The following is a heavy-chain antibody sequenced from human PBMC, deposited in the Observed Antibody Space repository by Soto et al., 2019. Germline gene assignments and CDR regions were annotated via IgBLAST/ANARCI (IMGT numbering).Heavy chain of an antibody. CDR1: GFTFISYS. D-gene: IGHD3-9*01. Sequence: GGSLRLSCAASGFTFISYSMNWVRQAPGKGLEWVSSISSSSSYIYYADSVKGRFTISRDNAKNSLYLQMNSLRAEDTAVYYCARDPPLWASYDILTGYYADGNYWGQGTLVTVSS. CDR3: ARDPPLWASYDILTGYYADGNY. V-gene: IGHV3-21*01. CDR2: ISSSSSYI. J-gene: IGHJ4*02.